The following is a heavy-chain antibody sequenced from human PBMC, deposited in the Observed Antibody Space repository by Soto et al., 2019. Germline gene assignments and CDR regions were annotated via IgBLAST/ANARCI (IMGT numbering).Heavy chain of an antibody. Sequence: QVQLVESGGGVVQPGRSLRLSCAASGFTFSSYGMHWVRQAPGKGLEWVAVISYDGSNKYYADSVQGRFTISRDNSKNPLYLQMNSLRAEDTAVYYCAKAGGRGGYYFDYWGQGTLVTVSS. V-gene: IGHV3-30*18. D-gene: IGHD3-16*01. J-gene: IGHJ4*02. CDR2: ISYDGSNK. CDR1: GFTFSSYG. CDR3: AKAGGRGGYYFDY.